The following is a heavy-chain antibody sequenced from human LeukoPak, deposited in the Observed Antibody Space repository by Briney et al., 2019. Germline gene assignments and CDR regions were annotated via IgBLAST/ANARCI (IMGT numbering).Heavy chain of an antibody. V-gene: IGHV3-30-3*01. J-gene: IGHJ4*02. D-gene: IGHD4-17*01. CDR3: ATSSYGDYGGY. CDR1: GFTFSSYA. Sequence: GGSLRLSCAASGFTFSSYAMHWVRQAPGKGLEWVAVISYDGSNKYYADSVKGRFTISRDNSKNTLYLQMNSLRAEDTAVYYCATSSYGDYGGYWGQGTLVSVSP. CDR2: ISYDGSNK.